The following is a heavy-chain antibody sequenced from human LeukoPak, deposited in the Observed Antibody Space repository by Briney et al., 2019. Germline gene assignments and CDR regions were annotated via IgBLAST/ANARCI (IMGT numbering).Heavy chain of an antibody. V-gene: IGHV4-59*01. CDR3: ARTRDWGSFDY. CDR1: GGSISGYY. Sequence: PSETLSLTCTVPGGSISGYYWSWIRQPPGKGLEWIAYIYYSGSTNYNPSLKSRVTISVDTSKNRFSLKLNSVTAADTAVYYCARTRDWGSFDYWGQGTLVTVSA. CDR2: IYYSGST. D-gene: IGHD7-27*01. J-gene: IGHJ4*02.